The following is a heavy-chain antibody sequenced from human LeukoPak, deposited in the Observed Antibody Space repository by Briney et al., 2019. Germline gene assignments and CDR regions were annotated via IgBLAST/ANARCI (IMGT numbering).Heavy chain of an antibody. CDR1: GFTFDDYA. V-gene: IGHV3-9*01. Sequence: GRSLRLSCAASGFTFDDYAIHWVRQAPGKGLEWVAGISWNSAYIAYAESVKGRFTISRDNAKNSLYLQMNSLRAEDTAFYYCAKDAVGYSSSWYSLDYWGQGTLVTVSS. J-gene: IGHJ4*02. CDR3: AKDAVGYSSSWYSLDY. D-gene: IGHD6-13*01. CDR2: ISWNSAYI.